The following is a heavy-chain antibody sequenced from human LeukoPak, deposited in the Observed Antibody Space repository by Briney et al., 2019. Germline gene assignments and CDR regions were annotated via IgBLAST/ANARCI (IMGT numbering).Heavy chain of an antibody. V-gene: IGHV5-51*01. CDR1: GYRFTSYW. Sequence: GESLKISCKASGYRFTSYWIGWVRQMPGNGLECMGLIHPGDPEPRYSPSFQGQVTISADKSISTAYLQWSGLKASDTAMYYCARRLGATQPYFDFWGQGALVTVSS. J-gene: IGHJ4*02. CDR3: ARRLGATQPYFDF. CDR2: IHPGDPEP. D-gene: IGHD1-26*01.